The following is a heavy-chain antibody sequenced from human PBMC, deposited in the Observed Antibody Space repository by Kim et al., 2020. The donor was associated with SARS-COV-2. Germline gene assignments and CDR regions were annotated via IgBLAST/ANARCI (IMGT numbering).Heavy chain of an antibody. J-gene: IGHJ4*02. CDR2: IWYDGSNK. D-gene: IGHD1-26*01. CDR1: GFTFSSYG. V-gene: IGHV3-33*01. Sequence: GGSLRLSCAASGFTFSSYGMHWVRQAPGKGLEWVAVIWYDGSNKYYADSVKGRFTISRDNSKNTLYLQMNSLRAEDTAVYYCARGSWEYYFDYWGQGTLVTVSS. CDR3: ARGSWEYYFDY.